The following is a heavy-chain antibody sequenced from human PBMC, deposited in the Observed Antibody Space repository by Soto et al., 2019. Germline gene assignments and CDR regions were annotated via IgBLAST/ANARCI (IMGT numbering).Heavy chain of an antibody. CDR3: AGGVDTAVESVGS. J-gene: IGHJ5*01. CDR1: GDSISRGGYY. D-gene: IGHD5-18*01. V-gene: IGHV4-31*03. Sequence: SETLSLPFTVSGDSISRGGYYWSGIRQHPGKGLEWIGYIYYGESAYYNPSLKSRATISMDTSKNQFSLKLKSVTAADTAVYYCAGGVDTAVESVGSRGHATRVTV. CDR2: IYYGESA.